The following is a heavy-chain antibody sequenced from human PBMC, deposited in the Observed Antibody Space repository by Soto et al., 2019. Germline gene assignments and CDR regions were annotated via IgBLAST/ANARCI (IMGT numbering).Heavy chain of an antibody. CDR1: GFTFSSYG. V-gene: IGHV3-30*18. Sequence: GGSLRLSCAASGFTFSSYGMHWVRQAPGKGLEWVAVISYDGSNKYYADSVKGRFTISRDNSKNTLYLQMNSLRAEVKAVYYSAKRRYYDSSGYYYYYGMDVWGQGTTVTVSS. J-gene: IGHJ6*02. CDR2: ISYDGSNK. D-gene: IGHD3-22*01. CDR3: AKRRYYDSSGYYYYYGMDV.